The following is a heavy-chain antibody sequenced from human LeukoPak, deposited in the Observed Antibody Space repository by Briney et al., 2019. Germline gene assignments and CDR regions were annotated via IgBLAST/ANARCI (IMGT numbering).Heavy chain of an antibody. CDR2: ISGSGGST. V-gene: IGHV3-23*01. CDR1: GFTFSSYA. Sequence: GGSLRLSCAASGFTFSSYAMSWVRQAPGKGLERVSAISGSGGSTYYADSVKGRFTISRDNSKNTLYLQMNSLRAEDTAVYYCAKAATDYDILTGSHYYFDYWGQGTLVTVSS. CDR3: AKAATDYDILTGSHYYFDY. J-gene: IGHJ4*02. D-gene: IGHD3-9*01.